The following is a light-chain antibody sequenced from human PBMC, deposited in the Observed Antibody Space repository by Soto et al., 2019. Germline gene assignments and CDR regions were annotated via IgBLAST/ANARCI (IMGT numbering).Light chain of an antibody. J-gene: IGKJ4*01. CDR2: GAS. CDR3: QQYDRWPVT. V-gene: IGKV3-15*01. CDR1: QSVTTN. Sequence: EVVMTQSPATLSVSPGERVTFSCGASQSVTTNLAWYQHKPGQSPRLLISGASTGASGIPPRFSGSGSGTEFTLTIDRLQSADFAVYYCQQYDRWPVTFGGGTKVEIK.